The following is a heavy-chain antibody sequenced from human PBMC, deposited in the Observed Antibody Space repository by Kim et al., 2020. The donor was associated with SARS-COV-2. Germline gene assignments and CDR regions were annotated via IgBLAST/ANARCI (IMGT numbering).Heavy chain of an antibody. CDR2: IDPSDSYT. CDR1: GYSFTSYW. D-gene: IGHD4-17*01. CDR3: AGPDYGDPDAFDI. Sequence: GESLKISCKGSGYSFTSYWISWVRQMPGKGLEWMGRIDPSDSYTNYSPSFQGHVTISADKSISTAYLQWSSLKASDTAMYYCAGPDYGDPDAFDIWGQGTMVTVSS. J-gene: IGHJ3*02. V-gene: IGHV5-10-1*01.